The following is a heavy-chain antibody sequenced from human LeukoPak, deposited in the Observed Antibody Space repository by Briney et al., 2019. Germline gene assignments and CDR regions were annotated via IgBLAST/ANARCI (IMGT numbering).Heavy chain of an antibody. J-gene: IGHJ6*02. V-gene: IGHV3-20*01. CDR2: INWNGGST. CDR1: GFTFDDYG. CDR3: ATAPSHAYYYYGMDV. Sequence: PGGSLRLSCAASGFTFDDYGMSWVRQAPGKGLEWVAGINWNGGSTGYADSVKGRFTISRDNAKNSLYLQMNSLRAEDTALYHCATAPSHAYYYYGMDVWGQGTTVTVSS.